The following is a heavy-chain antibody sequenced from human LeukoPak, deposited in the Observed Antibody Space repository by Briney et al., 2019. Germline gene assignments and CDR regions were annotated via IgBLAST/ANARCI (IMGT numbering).Heavy chain of an antibody. V-gene: IGHV5-51*01. Sequence: GESLKISCKGSGYSFTSYWIGWVRQMPGKGLEGMGIIYPGDSDTRYSSSFHGQVTITAYKSISTAYLQWSSLKASDTAMYYCTRFGYYDYVWGRTNYFDYRGQGTLVTVSS. J-gene: IGHJ4*02. CDR2: IYPGDSDT. CDR3: TRFGYYDYVWGRTNYFDY. CDR1: GYSFTSYW. D-gene: IGHD3-16*01.